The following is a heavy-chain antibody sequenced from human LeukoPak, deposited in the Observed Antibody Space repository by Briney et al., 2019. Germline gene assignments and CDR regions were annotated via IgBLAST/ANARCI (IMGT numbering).Heavy chain of an antibody. CDR1: GYTFTGYY. CDR2: INPNKGGT. J-gene: IGHJ3*02. D-gene: IGHD3-22*01. Sequence: ASVKVSCKASGYTFTGYYMHWVRQAPGQGFEWMGWINPNKGGTNYAQKFQGRVTVTRDTSISTAYMELNRLTSDDTAVFYCARDRGYFDSSGYRFDAFDIWGQGTMVTVSS. V-gene: IGHV1-2*02. CDR3: ARDRGYFDSSGYRFDAFDI.